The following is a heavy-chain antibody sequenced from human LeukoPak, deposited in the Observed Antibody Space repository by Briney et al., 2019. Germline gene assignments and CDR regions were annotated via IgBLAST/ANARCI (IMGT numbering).Heavy chain of an antibody. CDR2: ISSSSSYI. D-gene: IGHD3-9*01. V-gene: IGHV3-21*01. CDR3: ARDRGGYDILTGYYYYYYGMDV. Sequence: GGSLRLSCAASGFTFSSYSMNWVRQAPGKGLEWVSSISSSSSYIYYADSVKGRFTISRDNAKNSLYLQMNSLRAEDTAVYYCARDRGGYDILTGYYYYYYGMDVWGKGTTDTVSS. CDR1: GFTFSSYS. J-gene: IGHJ6*04.